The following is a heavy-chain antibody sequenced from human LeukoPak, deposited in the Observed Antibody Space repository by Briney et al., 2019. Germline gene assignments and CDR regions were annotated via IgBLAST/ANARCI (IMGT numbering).Heavy chain of an antibody. Sequence: SETLSLTCTVSGGSISSYYWSWIRQPPGKGLEWIGYIYYSGNTKYNPSLKSRVTISVDTSNNQFSLKLSSVTAADTAVYYCAREAGYQLLSGAYYYMDVWGKGTTVTVSS. CDR1: GGSISSYY. CDR3: AREAGYQLLSGAYYYMDV. V-gene: IGHV4-59*01. J-gene: IGHJ6*03. D-gene: IGHD2-2*01. CDR2: IYYSGNT.